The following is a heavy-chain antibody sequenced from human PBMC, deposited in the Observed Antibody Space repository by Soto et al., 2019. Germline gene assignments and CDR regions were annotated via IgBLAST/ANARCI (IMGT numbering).Heavy chain of an antibody. CDR1: GASVTTDGYY. V-gene: IGHV4-30-2*01. D-gene: IGHD6-6*01. CDR3: ARGSSAGIGY. Sequence: SETLSLTCAVSGASVTTDGYYWSWIRQPPGKGLEWIGYIYHTGRAYYNPSLKSRVTLSVDRSKSHFSLNLSSMTAADTAVYYCARGSSAGIGYWGQGTLVTVSS. CDR2: IYHTGRA. J-gene: IGHJ4*02.